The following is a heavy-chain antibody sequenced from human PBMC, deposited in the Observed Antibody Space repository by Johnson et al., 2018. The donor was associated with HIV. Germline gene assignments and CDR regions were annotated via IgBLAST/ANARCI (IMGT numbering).Heavy chain of an antibody. D-gene: IGHD3-10*01. CDR3: ARDIMRAGSYYDAFDI. CDR2: IYSGGSA. V-gene: IGHV3-66*01. J-gene: IGHJ3*02. CDR1: GFTFSSYW. Sequence: VQLVESGGGLVQPGGSLRLSCAASGFTFSSYWMSWVRQAPGKGLEWVSLIYSGGSAYYSDSVKGRFTISRDNSKNTLYLQMNSLRAEDTAVYYCARDIMRAGSYYDAFDIWGQGTMVTVSS.